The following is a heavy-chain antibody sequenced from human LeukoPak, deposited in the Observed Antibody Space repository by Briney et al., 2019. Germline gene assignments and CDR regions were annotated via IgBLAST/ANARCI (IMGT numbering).Heavy chain of an antibody. J-gene: IGHJ4*02. V-gene: IGHV3-23*01. CDR1: GFNFSSFV. Sequence: GGSLRLSCVTSGFNFSSFVMNWVRQAPGKGLEWISSVSGSGGIPYYADSVKGRFTVSRDNSKNTFFLHMNGLRAEDTALYYCAKDGRFGDFDHWGQGTLVAVSS. CDR3: AKDGRFGDFDH. CDR2: VSGSGGIP. D-gene: IGHD3-16*01.